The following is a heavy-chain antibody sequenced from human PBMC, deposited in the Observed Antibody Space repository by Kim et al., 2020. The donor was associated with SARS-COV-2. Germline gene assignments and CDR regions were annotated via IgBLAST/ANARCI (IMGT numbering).Heavy chain of an antibody. CDR3: TRPRYCSGGSCYSGFGY. CDR1: GFTFGDYA. V-gene: IGHV3-49*04. CDR2: IRSKAYGGTT. Sequence: GGSLRLSCTASGFTFGDYAMSWVRQAPGKGLEWVGFIRSKAYGGTTEYAASVKGRFTISRDDSKSIAYLQMNSLKTEDTAVYYCTRPRYCSGGSCYSGFGYWGQGTLVTVSS. J-gene: IGHJ4*02. D-gene: IGHD2-15*01.